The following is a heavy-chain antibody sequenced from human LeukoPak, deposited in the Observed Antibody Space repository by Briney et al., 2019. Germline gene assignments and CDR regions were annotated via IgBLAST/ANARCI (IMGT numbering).Heavy chain of an antibody. CDR3: ARVGQGATTYYYYYGMDV. Sequence: PGGSLRLSCAASGFTFSSYSMNWVRQAPGKGLEWVSSISSSSSYIYYADPVKGRFTISRDNAKNSLYLQMNSLRAEDTAVYYCARVGQGATTYYYYYGMDVWGQGTTVTVSS. J-gene: IGHJ6*02. CDR1: GFTFSSYS. CDR2: ISSSSSYI. V-gene: IGHV3-21*01. D-gene: IGHD1-26*01.